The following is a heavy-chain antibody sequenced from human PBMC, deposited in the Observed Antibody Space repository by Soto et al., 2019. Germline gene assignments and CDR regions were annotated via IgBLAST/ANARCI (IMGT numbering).Heavy chain of an antibody. CDR3: ALSSSPFYGMDV. CDR2: INPNSGGT. D-gene: IGHD6-13*01. Sequence: GASVKVSCKASGYTFTGYYMHWVRQAPGQGLEWMGWINPNSGGTNYAQKFQGRVTMTRGTSISTAYMELSRLRSDDTAVYYCALSSSPFYGMDVWGQGTTVTVSS. CDR1: GYTFTGYY. J-gene: IGHJ6*02. V-gene: IGHV1-2*02.